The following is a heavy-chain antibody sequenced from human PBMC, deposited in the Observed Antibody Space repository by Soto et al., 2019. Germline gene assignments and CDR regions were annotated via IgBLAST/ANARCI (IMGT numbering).Heavy chain of an antibody. D-gene: IGHD3-22*01. CDR3: ARDPQELYYSDRSGHPTGNPFEP. J-gene: IGHJ5*02. CDR1: GGTFSSYA. V-gene: IGHV1-69*13. Sequence: SVKVSCKASGGTFSSYAISWVRQAPVQGLEWMGGIIPIVGTANYAQKFQGRVTITAEESKSTAYMELSSLRSEDTAVYYSARDPQELYYSDRSGHPTGNPFEPGGHGTLVTVSS. CDR2: IIPIVGTA.